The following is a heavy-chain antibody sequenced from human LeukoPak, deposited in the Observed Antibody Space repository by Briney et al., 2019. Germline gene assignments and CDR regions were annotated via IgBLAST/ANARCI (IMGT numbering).Heavy chain of an antibody. CDR1: GYTFTSYG. CDR3: ARDFTQFRYSSGWLGY. J-gene: IGHJ4*02. V-gene: IGHV1-18*01. Sequence: VASVKVSCKASGYTFTSYGISWVRQAPGQGLEWMGWISAYNGNTNYAQKLQGRVTMTTDTSTSTAYMELRSLRSDDTAVYYCARDFTQFRYSSGWLGYWGQGTLVTVSS. D-gene: IGHD6-19*01. CDR2: ISAYNGNT.